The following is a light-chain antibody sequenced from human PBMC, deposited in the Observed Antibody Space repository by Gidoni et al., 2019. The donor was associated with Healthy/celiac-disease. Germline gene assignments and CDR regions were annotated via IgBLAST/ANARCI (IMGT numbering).Light chain of an antibody. Sequence: DIQITPSPSTLSASVGDRVNITCQSSQSISSWLAWYQKKPVKPHKHLIYNASSLESGVPSKFTGIGYGKEFTLTIRSLQPDDFATNYCQKYNSYWTFGQGTKVEIK. CDR3: QKYNSYWT. CDR2: NAS. V-gene: IGKV1-5*03. CDR1: QSISSW. J-gene: IGKJ1*01.